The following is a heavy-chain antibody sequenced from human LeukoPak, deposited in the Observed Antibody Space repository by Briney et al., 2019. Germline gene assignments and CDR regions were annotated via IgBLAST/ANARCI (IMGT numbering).Heavy chain of an antibody. CDR3: ARGDSSGYYYVWFDY. J-gene: IGHJ4*02. CDR1: GYTFTGYY. D-gene: IGHD3-22*01. CDR2: INPNNGGT. V-gene: IGHV1-2*02. Sequence: ASVKVSCKASGYTFTGYYMHWVRQAPGQGLEWMGWINPNNGGTNYAQKFQGRVTMTRDTSISTVYMELSRLRSDDTAVYYCARGDSSGYYYVWFDYWGQGTLVTVSS.